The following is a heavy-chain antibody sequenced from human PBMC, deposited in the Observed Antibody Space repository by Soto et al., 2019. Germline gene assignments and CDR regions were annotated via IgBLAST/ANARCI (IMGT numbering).Heavy chain of an antibody. D-gene: IGHD3-10*01. CDR3: VKEARWFGRQYFYH. J-gene: IGHJ1*01. CDR2: INGKGDGT. Sequence: GGSLRLSCEASGFSAKYYAMTWVRQAPGKGLEWVSTINGKGDGTDYADSVKGRFMISRDNSKSTLYLHMSRLKSEDTARYYCVKEARWFGRQYFYHWGQGTLVTVSS. CDR1: GFSAKYYA. V-gene: IGHV3-23*01.